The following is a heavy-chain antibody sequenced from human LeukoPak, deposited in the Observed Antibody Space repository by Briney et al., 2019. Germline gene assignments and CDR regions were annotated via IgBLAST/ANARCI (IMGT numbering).Heavy chain of an antibody. Sequence: GGSLRLSCTASGLMFSTSGMHWVRQAPGKGLEWVAFIQYDGSEIYYADSLKGRFTISRDNSKNTLYLQMNSLRAEDTAVFYCARESGAAKIGQMLNYWGQGTLVTVSS. CDR3: ARESGAAKIGQMLNY. D-gene: IGHD3-10*02. J-gene: IGHJ4*02. CDR2: IQYDGSEI. CDR1: GLMFSTSG. V-gene: IGHV3-30*02.